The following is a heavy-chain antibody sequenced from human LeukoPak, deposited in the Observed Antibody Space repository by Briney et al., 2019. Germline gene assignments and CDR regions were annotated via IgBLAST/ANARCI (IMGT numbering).Heavy chain of an antibody. V-gene: IGHV4-39*07. Sequence: SETLSLTCTVSGGSISSSSYYWGWIRQPPGKGMEWIGSIYYSGSTYYNPSLKSRVTISVDTSKNQFSLKLSSVTAADTAVYYCARVRTAMVFDYWGQGTLVTVSS. J-gene: IGHJ4*02. CDR3: ARVRTAMVFDY. D-gene: IGHD5-18*01. CDR2: IYYSGST. CDR1: GGSISSSSYY.